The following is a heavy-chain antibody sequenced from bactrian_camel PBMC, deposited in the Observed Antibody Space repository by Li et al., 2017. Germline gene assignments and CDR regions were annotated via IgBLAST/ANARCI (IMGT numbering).Heavy chain of an antibody. V-gene: IGHV3S53*01. D-gene: IGHD3*01. Sequence: QLVESGGGSVQAGGSLRLSCGASGSIYGDACVGWLRQAPGKEREGVAAIDSDGIASYADSVKGRFTVSRDNAKDTLYLQMNSLKIEDTAVYYCALGSSRQATMTARGKGTQVT. CDR1: GSIYGDAC. J-gene: IGHJ4*01. CDR2: IDSDGIA.